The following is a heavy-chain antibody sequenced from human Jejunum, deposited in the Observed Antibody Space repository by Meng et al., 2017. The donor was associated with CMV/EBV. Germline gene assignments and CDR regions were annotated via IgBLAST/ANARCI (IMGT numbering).Heavy chain of an antibody. CDR2: IYYGRST. J-gene: IGHJ6*02. CDR3: ARDRVRYSDDYYYYGMDV. D-gene: IGHD3-9*01. V-gene: IGHV4-39*07. CDR1: YS. Sequence: YSWGWFRQPPGKGLECIGSIYYGRSTFYSPSLKSRVIISVDTSKNQFSLSLSSVTAADTAVYYCARDRVRYSDDYYYYGMDVWGQGTTVTVSS.